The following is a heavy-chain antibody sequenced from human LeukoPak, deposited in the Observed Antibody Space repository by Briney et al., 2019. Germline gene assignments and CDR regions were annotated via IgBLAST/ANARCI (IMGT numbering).Heavy chain of an antibody. CDR2: IYPGDSDT. Sequence: GESLKISCKGSGYSFTSYWIGWVRQMPGKGLEWMGIIYPGDSDTRYSPSFQGQVTISADKSISTAYLQWSSLKASDTAMYYCARRGSLRYCSGDSLRGCWFDPWGQGTLVTVSS. V-gene: IGHV5-51*01. J-gene: IGHJ5*02. CDR3: ARRGSLRYCSGDSLRGCWFDP. CDR1: GYSFTSYW. D-gene: IGHD2-15*01.